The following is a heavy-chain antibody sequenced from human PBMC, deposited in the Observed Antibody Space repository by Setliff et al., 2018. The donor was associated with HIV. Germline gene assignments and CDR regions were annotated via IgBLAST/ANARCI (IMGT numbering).Heavy chain of an antibody. CDR2: VYTSGST. D-gene: IGHD3-10*01. J-gene: IGHJ4*02. Sequence: SETLSLTCSVSGGSIGSGSHYWSWIRLPAGRGPEWIGRVYTSGSTTYNPSLQRRVTISVDTSNNQFSLKMSSVTAADTAVYYCARDHTSGSLDFWGQGTLGTVS. V-gene: IGHV4-61*02. CDR1: GGSIGSGSHY. CDR3: ARDHTSGSLDF.